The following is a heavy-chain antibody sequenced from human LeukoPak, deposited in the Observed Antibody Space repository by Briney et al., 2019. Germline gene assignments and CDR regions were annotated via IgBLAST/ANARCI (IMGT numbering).Heavy chain of an antibody. CDR3: ARDPGGYSNYGGYYYYYGMDV. J-gene: IGHJ6*02. Sequence: GGSLRLSCAASGFTFSSYWMSWVRQAPGKGLEWVANIKQDGSEKYYVDSVKGRFTISRDNAKNSLYLQMNSLRAEGTAVYYCARDPGGYSNYGGYYYYYGMDVWGQGTTVTVSS. CDR1: GFTFSSYW. V-gene: IGHV3-7*01. CDR2: IKQDGSEK. D-gene: IGHD4-11*01.